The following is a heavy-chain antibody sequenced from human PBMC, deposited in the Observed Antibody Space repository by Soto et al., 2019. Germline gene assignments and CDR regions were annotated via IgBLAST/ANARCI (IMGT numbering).Heavy chain of an antibody. D-gene: IGHD6-19*01. V-gene: IGHV1-69*12. J-gene: IGHJ4*02. CDR2: IIPIFGTA. CDR3: ARDRRYSSGWPGGLVDY. CDR1: GGTFSSYA. Sequence: QVQLVQSGAEVKKPGSSVKVSCKASGGTFSSYAISWVRQAPGQGLEWMGGIIPIFGTANYAQKFQGRVTITADESTSPAYMELSSLRSEDTAVYYCARDRRYSSGWPGGLVDYWGQGTLVTVSS.